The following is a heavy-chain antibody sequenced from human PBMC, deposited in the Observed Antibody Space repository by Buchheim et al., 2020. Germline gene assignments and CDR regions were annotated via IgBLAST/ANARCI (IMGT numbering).Heavy chain of an antibody. CDR1: GFTFSSYA. D-gene: IGHD3-22*01. Sequence: QVQLVESGGGVVQPGRSLRLSCAASGFTFSSYAMHWVRQAPGKGLEWVAVISYDGSNKYYADSVKGRFTISRDNSKNTLYLQMNSLRAEDTAVYYCARTQADYYDSSGLDYWGQGTL. CDR3: ARTQADYYDSSGLDY. J-gene: IGHJ4*02. V-gene: IGHV3-30-3*01. CDR2: ISYDGSNK.